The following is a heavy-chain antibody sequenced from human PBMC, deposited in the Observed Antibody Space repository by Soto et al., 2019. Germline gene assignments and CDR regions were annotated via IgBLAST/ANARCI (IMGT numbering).Heavy chain of an antibody. V-gene: IGHV1-46*03. J-gene: IGHJ4*02. CDR2: INPSGGST. CDR3: TIEHSSSWADY. Sequence: ASVKVSCKASGYTFTSYYMHWVRQAPGQGLEWMGIINPSGGSTSYAQKFQGRVTMTRDTSTSTVYMELSSLRSEDTAVYYCTIEHSSSWADYWGQGTLVTVSS. D-gene: IGHD6-13*01. CDR1: GYTFTSYY.